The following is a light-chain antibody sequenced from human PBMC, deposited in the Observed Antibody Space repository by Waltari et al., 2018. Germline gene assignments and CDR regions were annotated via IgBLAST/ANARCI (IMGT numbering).Light chain of an antibody. CDR2: DAS. V-gene: IGKV1-33*01. Sequence: TYRASKDIRKKLRLYQGRPGKAPVLLIYDASKLETGAPSRFSGTGSGTDSALTISSLQPEDSATYYCQHYNNLPYTLSRGTKLQIK. J-gene: IGKJ2*01. CDR1: KDIRKK. CDR3: QHYNNLPYT.